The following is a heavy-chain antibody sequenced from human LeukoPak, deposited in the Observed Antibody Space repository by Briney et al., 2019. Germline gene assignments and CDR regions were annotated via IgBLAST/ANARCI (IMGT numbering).Heavy chain of an antibody. Sequence: GASVKVSCKASGGTFSSYAISWVRQAPGQGLEWMGGIIPIFGTANYAQKFQGRVTITTDESTSTAYMELSSLRSEDTAVYYCARSHTAMDPGFYWGQGTLVTVSS. D-gene: IGHD5-18*01. CDR2: IIPIFGTA. CDR1: GGTFSSYA. J-gene: IGHJ4*02. V-gene: IGHV1-69*05. CDR3: ARSHTAMDPGFY.